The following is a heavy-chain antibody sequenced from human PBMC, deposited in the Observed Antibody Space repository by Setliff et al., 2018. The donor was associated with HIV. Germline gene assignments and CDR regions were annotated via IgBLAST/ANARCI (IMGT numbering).Heavy chain of an antibody. V-gene: IGHV1-69*04. CDR1: GGTFSGYA. D-gene: IGHD3-16*01. CDR2: IIPNVGVV. CDR3: ARDLDEAVKDADNYVPLDL. J-gene: IGHJ5*02. Sequence: ASVKVSCKASGGTFSGYAINWVRQAPGQGFEWLGNIIPNVGVVYYAQRFQGRVTITTDESTSTAYMELRSLTSEDTAVYYCARDLDEAVKDADNYVPLDLWGQGTLVTVSS.